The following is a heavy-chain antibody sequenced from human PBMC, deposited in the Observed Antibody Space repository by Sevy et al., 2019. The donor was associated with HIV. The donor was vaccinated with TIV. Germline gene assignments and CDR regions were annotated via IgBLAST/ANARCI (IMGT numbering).Heavy chain of an antibody. CDR2: IYTSGSS. J-gene: IGHJ4*02. CDR3: ARDRSNRTGWYYFDY. V-gene: IGHV4-4*07. D-gene: IGHD4-4*01. CDR1: GGSISSYY. Sequence: SETLSLTCTVSGGSISSYYWSWIRQPAGKGLEWIGRIYTSGSSNYNPSLKSRVTMSVDTSKNQFSLKLSSVTAADTAVYYCARDRSNRTGWYYFDYWGQGTLVTVSS.